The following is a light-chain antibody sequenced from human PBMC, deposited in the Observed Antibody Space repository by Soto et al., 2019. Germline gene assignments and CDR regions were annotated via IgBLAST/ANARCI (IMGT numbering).Light chain of an antibody. V-gene: IGLV2-14*03. CDR2: DVN. J-gene: IGLJ1*01. Sequence: QSALTPPASVPGYPGLSITISCAGNSNYVGAYNYVSWYQYHPGKARELMIYDVNNRPSVDSNRFSGSKSGNTASLTISGLQAEDEADYYCSSWTSGATYVFGSGTKVTVL. CDR1: SNYVGAYNY. CDR3: SSWTSGATYV.